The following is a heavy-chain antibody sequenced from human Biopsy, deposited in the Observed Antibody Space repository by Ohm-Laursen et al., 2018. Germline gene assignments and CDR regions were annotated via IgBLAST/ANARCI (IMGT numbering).Heavy chain of an antibody. CDR1: GDSISTSTTYY. CDR2: IYNSETT. V-gene: IGHV4-39*01. Sequence: TLSLTCTVSGDSISTSTTYYWAWLRQPPGKGLEWIGSIYNSETTFYNPSLKSRVAISVDTSTNQFSLKSSSVTAADTALYYCARHPTGFWFDPWGHGTLVTVSS. CDR3: ARHPTGFWFDP. J-gene: IGHJ5*02.